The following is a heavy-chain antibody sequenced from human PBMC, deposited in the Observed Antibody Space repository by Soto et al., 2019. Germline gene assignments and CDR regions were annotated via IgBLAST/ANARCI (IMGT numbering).Heavy chain of an antibody. Sequence: GASVKVSCKASGYTFTSYAMRWVRQAPGQRLEWMGWINAGNGNTKYSQKFQGRVTITRDTSASTAYMELSSLRSEDTAVYYCARDRFIVVVPAAPYYYYYGMDVWGQGTTVTVSS. D-gene: IGHD2-2*01. CDR1: GYTFTSYA. V-gene: IGHV1-3*01. CDR2: INAGNGNT. CDR3: ARDRFIVVVPAAPYYYYYGMDV. J-gene: IGHJ6*02.